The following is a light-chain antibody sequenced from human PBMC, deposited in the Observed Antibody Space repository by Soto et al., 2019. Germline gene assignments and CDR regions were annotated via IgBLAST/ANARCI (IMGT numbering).Light chain of an antibody. CDR1: QSISSW. CDR2: DAS. CDR3: QQYNTKRWT. V-gene: IGKV1-5*01. J-gene: IGKJ1*01. Sequence: DIQMTQSPSTLSASVGDRVTITCRASQSISSWLAWYQQKPGKAPKLLIYDASSLESGVPSRFSGSGSGTEFTLTISSLQPDDFATSYCQQYNTKRWTFGQGTKVEIK.